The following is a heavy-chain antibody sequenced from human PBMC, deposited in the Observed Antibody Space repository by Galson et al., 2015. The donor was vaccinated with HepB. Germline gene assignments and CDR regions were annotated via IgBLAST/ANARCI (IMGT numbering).Heavy chain of an antibody. CDR2: INPNSGGT. Sequence: SVKVSCKASGYTFTGYYMHWVRQAPGQGLEWMGWINPNSGGTSYAQKFQGRVTMTRDTSISTAYMELSTDDTAVYYCARGVRITGPIPALRVDVWGKGTTVTVSS. CDR1: GYTFTGYY. CDR3: ARGVRITGPIPALRVDV. J-gene: IGHJ6*04. D-gene: IGHD1-7*01. V-gene: IGHV1-2*02.